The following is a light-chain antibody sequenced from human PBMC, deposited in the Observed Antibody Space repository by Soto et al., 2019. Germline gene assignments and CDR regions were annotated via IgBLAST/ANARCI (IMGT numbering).Light chain of an antibody. CDR1: QSISDT. CDR2: GAS. CDR3: QQYGSSPWT. Sequence: IVLTQSPAPLSVSPGGRATLSCMASQSISDTLAWYQQKPGQAPRLLIYGASRRATGIPDRFNGGGSGTDFTVTISRLEPEDFAVYYCQQYGSSPWTFGQGTMVDVK. V-gene: IGKV3-20*01. J-gene: IGKJ1*01.